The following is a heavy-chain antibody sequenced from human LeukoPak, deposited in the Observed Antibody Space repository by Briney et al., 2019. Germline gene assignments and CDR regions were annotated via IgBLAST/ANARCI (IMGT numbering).Heavy chain of an antibody. J-gene: IGHJ4*02. V-gene: IGHV1-69*05. CDR2: IIPIFGTA. Sequence: VASVKVSCKPSGGTFSSYAISWVRQAPGQGLEWMGGIIPIFGTANYAQKFQGRVTITTDESTSTAYMELSSLRSEDTAVYYCARGAFWSGSALQYWGQGTLVTVSS. D-gene: IGHD3-3*01. CDR1: GGTFSSYA. CDR3: ARGAFWSGSALQY.